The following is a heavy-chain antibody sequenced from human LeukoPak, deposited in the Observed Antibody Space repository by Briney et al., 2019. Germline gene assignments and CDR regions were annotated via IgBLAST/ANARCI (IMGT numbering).Heavy chain of an antibody. D-gene: IGHD3-10*01. J-gene: IGHJ4*02. CDR2: ISSSSSYT. CDR3: ATSITMVREYCFDY. Sequence: GGSLRLSCAASGFTFSDYYMSWIRQAPGKGLEWVSYISSSSSYTNYADSVKGRFTISRDNAKNSLYLQMNSLRAEDTAVYYCATSITMVREYCFDYWGQGTLVTVSS. CDR1: GFTFSDYY. V-gene: IGHV3-11*06.